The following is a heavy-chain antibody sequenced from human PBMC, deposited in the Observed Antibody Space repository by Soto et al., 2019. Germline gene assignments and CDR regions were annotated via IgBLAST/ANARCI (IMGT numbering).Heavy chain of an antibody. D-gene: IGHD2-8*01. CDR3: AGGGGCCTPASCAIDS. CDR2: VSLTGDRT. CDR1: RFSFSSYE. Sequence: EVQLLESGGGLVQPGGSLRLSCVASRFSFSSYEMSWVRQAAGKGLELVSRVSLTGDRTNYAGSVKGRFTVSRDNYKNTPYLKMDSLRTEDTAIYYCAGGGGCCTPASCAIDSWGRGTPVTVSS. J-gene: IGHJ4*02. V-gene: IGHV3-23*01.